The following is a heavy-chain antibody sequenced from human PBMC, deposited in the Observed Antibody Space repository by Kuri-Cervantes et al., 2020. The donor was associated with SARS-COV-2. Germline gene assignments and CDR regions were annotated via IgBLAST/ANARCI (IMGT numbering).Heavy chain of an antibody. D-gene: IGHD3-22*01. CDR2: ISSSGSTI. CDR3: ARDRTPHYYDSSGYQYYFDY. J-gene: IGHJ4*02. V-gene: IGHV3-11*04. CDR1: GFTFSDYY. Sequence: GGSLRLSCAASGFTFSDYYMSWIRQAPGKGLEWVSYISSSGSTIYYADSVKGRFTISRDNAKNSLYLQMNSLRAEDTAVYYCARDRTPHYYDSSGYQYYFDYWGQGTLVTVSS.